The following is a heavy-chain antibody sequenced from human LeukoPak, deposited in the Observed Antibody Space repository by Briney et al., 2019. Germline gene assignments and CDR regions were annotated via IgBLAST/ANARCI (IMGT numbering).Heavy chain of an antibody. V-gene: IGHV4-59*01. D-gene: IGHD6-13*01. CDR3: ARGGRIRSSSNWFDP. CDR1: GGSISSYY. J-gene: IGHJ5*02. CDR2: IYYSGST. Sequence: TSETLSLTCTVSGGSISSYYWSWIRQPPGKGLEWIGYIYYSGSTNYNPSLKSRVTISVDTSKNQFSLKLSSVTAADTAVYYCARGGRIRSSSNWFDPWGQGTLVTVSS.